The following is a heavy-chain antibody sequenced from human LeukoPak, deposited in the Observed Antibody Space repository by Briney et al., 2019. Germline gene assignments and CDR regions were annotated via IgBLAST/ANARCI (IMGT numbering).Heavy chain of an antibody. CDR3: ARGRPSYYYDISGYNPFDY. V-gene: IGHV1-8*03. Sequence: ASVKVSCKASGYTFTSYDINWVRQATGQGLEWMGWMNPNSGNTGYAQKFQGRVTITRNTSISTAYMELSSLRSEDTAVYYCARGRPSYYYDISGYNPFDYWGQGTLVTVSS. CDR2: MNPNSGNT. D-gene: IGHD3-22*01. CDR1: GYTFTSYD. J-gene: IGHJ4*02.